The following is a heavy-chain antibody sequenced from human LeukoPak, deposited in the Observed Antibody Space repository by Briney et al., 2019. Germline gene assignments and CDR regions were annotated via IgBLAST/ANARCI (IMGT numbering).Heavy chain of an antibody. CDR3: ARWYSSGWYSDY. CDR1: GFSFSTYS. J-gene: IGHJ4*02. D-gene: IGHD6-19*01. CDR2: VSGTSEYI. Sequence: PGGSLRLSCAASGFSFSTYSMIWVRQAPGKGLEWVSSVSGTSEYIYYADSVRGRFTISRDNARNTVYLQMNSLRAEDTAVYYCARWYSSGWYSDYWGQGTLVTVSS. V-gene: IGHV3-21*06.